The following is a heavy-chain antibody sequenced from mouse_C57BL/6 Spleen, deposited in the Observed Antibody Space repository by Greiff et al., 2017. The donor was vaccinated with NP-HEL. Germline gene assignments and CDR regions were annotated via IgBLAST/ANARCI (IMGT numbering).Heavy chain of an antibody. Sequence: EVKVVESGGGLVQPKGSLKLSCAASGFSFNTYAMNWVRQAPGKGLEWVARIRSKSNNYATYYADSVKDRFTISRDDSESMLYLQMNNLKTEDTAMYYCVRHRGTGGAMDYWGQGTSVTVSS. J-gene: IGHJ4*01. CDR1: GFSFNTYA. CDR2: IRSKSNNYAT. D-gene: IGHD3-3*01. V-gene: IGHV10-1*01. CDR3: VRHRGTGGAMDY.